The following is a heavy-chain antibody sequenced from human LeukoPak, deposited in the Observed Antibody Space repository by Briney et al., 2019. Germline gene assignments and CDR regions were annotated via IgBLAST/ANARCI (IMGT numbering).Heavy chain of an antibody. CDR3: ARGKIRSGSYYASWFDP. CDR2: ISAYNGNT. CDR1: GGTFSSYA. D-gene: IGHD1-26*01. V-gene: IGHV1-18*01. Sequence: ASVKVSCKASGGTFSSYAISWVRQAPGQGLEWMGWISAYNGNTNYAQKLQGRVTMTTDTSTSTAYMELRSLRSDDTAVYYCARGKIRSGSYYASWFDPWGQGILVTVSS. J-gene: IGHJ5*02.